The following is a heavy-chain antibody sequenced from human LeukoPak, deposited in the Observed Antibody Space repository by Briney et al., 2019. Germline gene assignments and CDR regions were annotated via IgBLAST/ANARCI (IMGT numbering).Heavy chain of an antibody. J-gene: IGHJ4*02. CDR1: GGTFSSYA. Sequence: SVKVSCKASGGTFSSYAISWVRQAPGQGLEWMGRIIPIFGTANYAQKFQGRVTITTDESTSTAYMELSSLRSEDTAVYYCAGTYYYDSTGYPLDYWGQGTLVTVSS. V-gene: IGHV1-69*05. CDR2: IIPIFGTA. CDR3: AGTYYYDSTGYPLDY. D-gene: IGHD3-22*01.